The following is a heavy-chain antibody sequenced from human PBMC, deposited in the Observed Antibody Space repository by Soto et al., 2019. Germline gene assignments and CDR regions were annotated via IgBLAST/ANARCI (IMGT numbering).Heavy chain of an antibody. Sequence: AGSLTLSCSASGFTFSSYSMNWVRQAPGQGLERVSSISISSNYTYYSDPAKDRFTIFTEDAKKSLYLQMHSLRTDATAAYYYARDLVGVTYWGQGILVTVSS. D-gene: IGHD1-26*01. J-gene: IGHJ4*02. CDR3: ARDLVGVTY. V-gene: IGHV3-21*01. CDR1: GFTFSSYS. CDR2: ISISSNYT.